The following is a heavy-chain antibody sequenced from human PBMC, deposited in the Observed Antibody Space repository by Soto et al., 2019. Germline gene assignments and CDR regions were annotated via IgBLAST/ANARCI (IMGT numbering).Heavy chain of an antibody. J-gene: IGHJ4*02. CDR2: IKRKTDGGTT. V-gene: IGHV3-15*01. D-gene: IGHD4-17*01. Sequence: SWIRQAPGKGLEWIGRIKRKTDGGTTDYAAPVTGRFTISRDDSKNRLYLQMNSLKTEDTDVYYCTTAATTVTTIDYWGQGTLVTVSS. CDR3: TTAATTVTTIDY.